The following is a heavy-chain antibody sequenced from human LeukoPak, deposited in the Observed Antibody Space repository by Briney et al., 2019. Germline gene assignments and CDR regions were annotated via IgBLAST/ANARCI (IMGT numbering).Heavy chain of an antibody. CDR3: ATNYDFWSGYYMEFDY. Sequence: GGSLRLSCAASGFTFSSNYMSWVRQAPGKGVEGGSVIYSGGSTYYADSVKGRFTISRDNSKNTLYLQMNSLRAEDTAVYYCATNYDFWSGYYMEFDYWGQGTLVTVSS. CDR1: GFTFSSNY. CDR2: IYSGGST. D-gene: IGHD3-3*01. V-gene: IGHV3-53*05. J-gene: IGHJ4*02.